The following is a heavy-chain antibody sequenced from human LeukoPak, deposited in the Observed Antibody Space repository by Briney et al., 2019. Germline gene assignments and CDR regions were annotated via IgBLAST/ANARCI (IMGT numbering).Heavy chain of an antibody. D-gene: IGHD6-19*01. CDR2: ISGSGGST. V-gene: IGHV3-23*01. Sequence: GGSLRLSCAASGFTFSSYAMSWVRQAPGKGLEWVSAISGSGGSTYYADSVKGRFTISRDNSKNTLYLQMNSLRAEDTAVYYCARDQWLTMGPRPIVFDYWGQGTLVTVSS. J-gene: IGHJ4*02. CDR1: GFTFSSYA. CDR3: ARDQWLTMGPRPIVFDY.